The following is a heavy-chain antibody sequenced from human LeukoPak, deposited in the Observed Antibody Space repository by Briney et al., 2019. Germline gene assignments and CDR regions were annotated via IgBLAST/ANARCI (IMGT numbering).Heavy chain of an antibody. V-gene: IGHV5-51*01. CDR1: GYRFTSYW. Sequence: GESLKIPYKGSGYRFTSYWIGWGRQMPGKGVEWMGIIYPGDSDTRYSPSFQGQVTISADKSISTAYLQWSSLKASDTAMYYCARLEGAAAENWFDPWGQGTLVTVSS. CDR2: IYPGDSDT. D-gene: IGHD6-13*01. CDR3: ARLEGAAAENWFDP. J-gene: IGHJ5*02.